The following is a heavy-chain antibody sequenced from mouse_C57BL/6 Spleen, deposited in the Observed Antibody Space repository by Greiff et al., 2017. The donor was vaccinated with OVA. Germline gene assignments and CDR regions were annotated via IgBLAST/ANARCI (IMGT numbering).Heavy chain of an antibody. D-gene: IGHD4-1*01. J-gene: IGHJ2*01. CDR2: IDPSDSYT. CDR1: GYTFTSYW. V-gene: IGHV1-69*01. CDR3: ARNWGDY. Sequence: QVQLQQPGAELVMPGASVKLSCKASGYTFTSYWMHWVKQRPGQGLEWIGEIDPSDSYTNYNQKFKGKSTLTVDKSYSTAYKQLSSLTYEDSAVYYCARNWGDYWGQGTTLTVSS.